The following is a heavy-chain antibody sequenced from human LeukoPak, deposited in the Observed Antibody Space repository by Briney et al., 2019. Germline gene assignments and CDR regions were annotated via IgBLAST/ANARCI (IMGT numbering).Heavy chain of an antibody. CDR1: GGSISSHY. Sequence: SETLSLTCTVSGGSISSHYWSWIRQPPGKGREWSGYIYYSGSTNYNPSLKSRVTISVDTSKNQFSLKLSSVTAADTAVYYCARAYYYDSSGYYFDAFDIWGQGTMVTVSS. J-gene: IGHJ3*02. V-gene: IGHV4-59*11. D-gene: IGHD3-22*01. CDR3: ARAYYYDSSGYYFDAFDI. CDR2: IYYSGST.